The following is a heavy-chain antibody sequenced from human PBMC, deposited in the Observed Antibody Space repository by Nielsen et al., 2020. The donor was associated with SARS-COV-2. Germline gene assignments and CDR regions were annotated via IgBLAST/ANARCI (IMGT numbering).Heavy chain of an antibody. J-gene: IGHJ4*02. Sequence: GGSLRLSCAASGFTFSDYGMHWVRQAPGKGLEWVALISYDGSNKYYADSVKGRFTISRDTSKNTLYLQMDYLRAEDTAVYYCAKVIVTGNLGVDSWGQGTLVTVSS. CDR3: AKVIVTGNLGVDS. CDR2: ISYDGSNK. D-gene: IGHD7-27*01. CDR1: GFTFSDYG. V-gene: IGHV3-30*18.